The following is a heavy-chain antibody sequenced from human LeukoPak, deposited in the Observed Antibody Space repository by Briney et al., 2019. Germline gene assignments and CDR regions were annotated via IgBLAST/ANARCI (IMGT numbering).Heavy chain of an antibody. Sequence: GGSLRLSCVGSGFTFRSHAMSWVRQAPEKGLEFVSGIYENGGTTYYADSVKGRFSISRDNSKNTLHLQMDSLRGEDTAVYYCAKDFRIGYSAHFDYWGQGALVTVSS. CDR1: GFTFRSHA. V-gene: IGHV3-23*01. CDR3: AKDFRIGYSAHFDY. CDR2: IYENGGTT. D-gene: IGHD2-21*01. J-gene: IGHJ4*02.